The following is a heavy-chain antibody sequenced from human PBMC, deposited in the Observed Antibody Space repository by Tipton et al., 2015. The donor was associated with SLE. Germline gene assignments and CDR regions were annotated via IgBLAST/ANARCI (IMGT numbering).Heavy chain of an antibody. V-gene: IGHV1-2*06. CDR3: ARDFSNIIYSSAFDY. CDR2: IFPNSGDT. D-gene: IGHD2-15*01. Sequence: QVQLVQSGAEVKTPGASVKVSCKASGYTFTDHYIHWVRQAPGQGLEWMGRIFPNSGDTNYAQRFQGRVTMTRDTSTSTLYMDLGSLRPEDTAMYYCARDFSNIIYSSAFDYWGQGTLVSVSS. J-gene: IGHJ4*02. CDR1: GYTFTDHY.